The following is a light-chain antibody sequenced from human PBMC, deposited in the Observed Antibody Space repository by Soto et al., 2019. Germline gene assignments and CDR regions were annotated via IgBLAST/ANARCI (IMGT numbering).Light chain of an antibody. CDR3: QQYGSSPRT. J-gene: IGKJ1*01. V-gene: IGKV3-20*01. CDR1: RGVSANY. Sequence: ETLLTQSPGTLSLSPGEGATLSCRASRGVSANYLAWYQQKPGQAPTLLIYGASIRAAGIPDRFSGSGSGTDFTLTIRRLEPDDFAVYYCQQYGSSPRTFGQGAKVDNK. CDR2: GAS.